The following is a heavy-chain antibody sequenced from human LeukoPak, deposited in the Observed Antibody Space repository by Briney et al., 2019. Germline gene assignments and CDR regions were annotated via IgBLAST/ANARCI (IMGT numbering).Heavy chain of an antibody. CDR3: TTEGVATTLFDY. J-gene: IGHJ4*02. D-gene: IGHD5-12*01. V-gene: IGHV3-15*01. CDR1: GFTVSSNY. CDR2: IKSKTDGGTT. Sequence: PGGSLRLSCVVSGFTVSSNYMSWVRQAPGKGLEWVGRIKSKTDGGTTDYAAPVKGRFTISRDDSKNTLYLQMNSLKTEDTAVYYCTTEGVATTLFDYWGQGTLVTVSS.